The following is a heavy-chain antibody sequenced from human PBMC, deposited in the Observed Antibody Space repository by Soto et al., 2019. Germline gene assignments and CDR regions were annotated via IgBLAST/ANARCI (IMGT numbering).Heavy chain of an antibody. CDR1: EFTFNTYS. J-gene: IGHJ6*02. CDR3: ARDFGDSRGSYYYYGMDV. Sequence: EVQLVESGGGVVKPGGSLRLACAASEFTFNTYSMNWVRQAPGKGLEWVSCISSTSTYIYYADSVKGRFTISRDNAKNLLYLQMNSLRAEDTAVYYCARDFGDSRGSYYYYGMDVWGQGTTVTVSS. V-gene: IGHV3-21*02. D-gene: IGHD2-21*02. CDR2: ISSTSTYI.